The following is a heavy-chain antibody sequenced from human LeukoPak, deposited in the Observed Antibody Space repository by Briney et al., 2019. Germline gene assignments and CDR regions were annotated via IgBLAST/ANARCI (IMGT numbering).Heavy chain of an antibody. J-gene: IGHJ4*02. CDR1: GFTFSSHA. CDR3: AKAYRLAGDRLLDTMFDG. V-gene: IGHV3-23*01. CDR2: IGSGGTT. D-gene: IGHD3-10*02. Sequence: GGSLRLSCEASGFTFSSHAMSWVRQAPGKGLEWVSAIGSGGTTYYADSVKGRFTISRDNSKNTVYLQVNSLRAEDTAVYYCAKAYRLAGDRLLDTMFDGWGQGTLVTVSS.